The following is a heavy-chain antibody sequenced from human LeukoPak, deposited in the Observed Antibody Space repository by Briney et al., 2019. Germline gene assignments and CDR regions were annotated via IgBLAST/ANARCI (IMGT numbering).Heavy chain of an antibody. Sequence: PSETLSLTCTVSGGSISSSPYYWGWIRQPPGKGLEGIWSENSCYTGRTYYKPSLKSRLTISVATSRKQFCLKLSSVTAADPGVYYCAREGYQAVARGGGYWYFDLWGSGTLVTVSS. D-gene: IGHD6-19*01. CDR1: GGSISSSPYY. J-gene: IGHJ2*01. CDR3: AREGYQAVARGGGYWYFDL. V-gene: IGHV4-39*02. CDR2: ENSCYTGRT.